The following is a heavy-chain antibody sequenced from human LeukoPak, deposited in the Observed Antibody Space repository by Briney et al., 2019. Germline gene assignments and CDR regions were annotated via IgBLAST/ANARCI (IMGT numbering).Heavy chain of an antibody. D-gene: IGHD2-2*01. CDR1: GFTFSSYA. Sequence: PGGSLRLSCAASGFTFSSYAMHWVRQAPGKGLEWVAFISYDGSNKYYADSVKGRFTISRDNSKNTLYPQMNSLRAEDTAVYYCARDRWVYCSSTSCYRFDYWGQGTLVTVSS. CDR2: ISYDGSNK. CDR3: ARDRWVYCSSTSCYRFDY. J-gene: IGHJ4*02. V-gene: IGHV3-30-3*01.